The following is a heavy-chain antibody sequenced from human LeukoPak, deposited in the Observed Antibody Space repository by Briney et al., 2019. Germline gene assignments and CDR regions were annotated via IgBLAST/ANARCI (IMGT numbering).Heavy chain of an antibody. CDR3: AKDHHPGNFESDY. CDR2: IWYDGSYK. V-gene: IGHV3-33*06. CDR1: GFTFSSYA. J-gene: IGHJ4*02. Sequence: PGGSLRLSCAASGFTFSSYAMHWVRQAPGEGLEWVAIIWYDGSYKYYADSVKGRFTISRDNSKNTVYLQMNSLISEDTAVYYCAKDHHPGNFESDYWAREPWSPSPQ.